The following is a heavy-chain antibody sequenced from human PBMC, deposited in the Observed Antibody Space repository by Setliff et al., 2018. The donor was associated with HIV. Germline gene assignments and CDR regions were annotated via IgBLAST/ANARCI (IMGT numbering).Heavy chain of an antibody. D-gene: IGHD3-10*01. J-gene: IGHJ4*02. CDR1: GGSISTYY. CDR3: ARSSYYGSRSYTDY. CDR2: IYASGSP. Sequence: PSETLSLTCTVSGGSISTYYWSWIRQPAGKGLEWIGRIYASGSPTYNPSLKGRVNVSVDTAKNQFSLSLRSVTAADTAVYYCARSSYYGSRSYTDYWGQGTLVTVSS. V-gene: IGHV4-4*07.